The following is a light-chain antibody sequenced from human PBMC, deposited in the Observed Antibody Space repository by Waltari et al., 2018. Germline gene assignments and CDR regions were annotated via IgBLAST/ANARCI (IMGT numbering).Light chain of an antibody. Sequence: DIQMTQSPSTLSASVGDRVTITCRASQSISSWLTWYQQKPGKVPKLLIYGLSSVQRGVPSRCSGSGSGTEFTLTISSLQPDDFAIYYCQQYTTYPHTFGQGTRLEIK. CDR2: GLS. J-gene: IGKJ2*01. CDR1: QSISSW. CDR3: QQYTTYPHT. V-gene: IGKV1-5*03.